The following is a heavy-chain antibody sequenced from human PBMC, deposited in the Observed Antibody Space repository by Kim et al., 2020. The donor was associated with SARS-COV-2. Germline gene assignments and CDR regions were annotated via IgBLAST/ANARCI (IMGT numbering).Heavy chain of an antibody. Sequence: GGSLRLSCAGSGFTFSSYWMTWVRQAPGKGLEWVGSIKEDETEKQYVGSVKGRFTISRDNAKNLLYLQMNNLRAEDTAVYYCTKDNGFGSYWGQGALVTV. D-gene: IGHD2-8*01. V-gene: IGHV3-7*03. CDR3: TKDNGFGSY. CDR1: GFTFSSYW. CDR2: IKEDETEK. J-gene: IGHJ4*02.